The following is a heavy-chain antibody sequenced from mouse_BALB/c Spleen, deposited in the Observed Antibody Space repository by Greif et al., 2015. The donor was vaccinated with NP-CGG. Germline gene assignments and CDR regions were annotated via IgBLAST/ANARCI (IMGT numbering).Heavy chain of an antibody. J-gene: IGHJ3*01. V-gene: IGHV1S29*02. Sequence: VQLQQSGPELVKPGASVKISCKASGYTFTDYNMHWVKQSHGKSLEWIGYIYPYNGGTGYNQKFKSKATLTVDNSSSTAYMELRSLTSEDSVVYYCARRSDYDGPFAYWGQGTLVTVSA. CDR2: IYPYNGGT. CDR3: ARRSDYDGPFAY. CDR1: GYTFTDYN. D-gene: IGHD2-4*01.